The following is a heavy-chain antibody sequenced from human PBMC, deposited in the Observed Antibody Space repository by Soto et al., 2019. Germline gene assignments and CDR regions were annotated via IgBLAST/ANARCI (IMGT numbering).Heavy chain of an antibody. CDR2: IIPIFGTP. CDR3: ARVRWTLSLEESDAT. Sequence: SVKVSCKGSGGTFNAHAISWVRQAPGQGLEWMGGIIPIFGTPNYAQKFQGRLTINADTSTTTAYLELSSLRSDDTAVYFCARVRWTLSLEESDATWGQGTLVTVS. CDR1: GGTFNAHA. J-gene: IGHJ5*02. D-gene: IGHD2-15*01. V-gene: IGHV1-69*06.